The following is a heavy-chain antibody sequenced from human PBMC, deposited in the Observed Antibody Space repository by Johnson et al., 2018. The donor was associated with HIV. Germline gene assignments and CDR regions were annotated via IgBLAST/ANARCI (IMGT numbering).Heavy chain of an antibody. D-gene: IGHD2-21*02. CDR2: ISTSGSSI. Sequence: QVQLVESGGGLVKPGGSLRLSCAASGFPFSDYYMTWIRQTPGKGLECLAYISTSGSSIYYTDSVKGRVTISRDNAKNSLFLQMNSLRAEDTAVYYCARDATPWGRDCVGYAFDLWGQGTMVTVSS. CDR1: GFPFSDYY. V-gene: IGHV3-11*04. J-gene: IGHJ3*01. CDR3: ARDATPWGRDCVGYAFDL.